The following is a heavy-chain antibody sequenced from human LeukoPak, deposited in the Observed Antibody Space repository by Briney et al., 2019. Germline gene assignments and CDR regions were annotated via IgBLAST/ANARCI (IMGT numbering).Heavy chain of an antibody. Sequence: PSETLSLTCTVSGGSISSSSYYWGWIRQPPGKGLEWIGSIYYSGSTYYNPSLKSRVTISVDTSKNQFSLKLSSVTAADTAVHYCSVYDFWSGYYRSFDYWGQGTLVTVPS. CDR1: GGSISSSSYY. CDR2: IYYSGST. CDR3: SVYDFWSGYYRSFDY. V-gene: IGHV4-39*01. J-gene: IGHJ4*02. D-gene: IGHD3-3*01.